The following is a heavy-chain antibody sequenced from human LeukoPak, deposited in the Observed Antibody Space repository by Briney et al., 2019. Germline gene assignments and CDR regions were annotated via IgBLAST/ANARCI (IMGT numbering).Heavy chain of an antibody. CDR3: ARYGGGYDFHDAFDI. Sequence: GGSLRLSCAASGFTFSDYYMSWIRQAPGKGLEWVSYISSSGSTIYYADSVKGRFIISRDNAKNSLYLQINSLRAEDTAVYYCARYGGGYDFHDAFDIWGQGTMVTVSS. CDR1: GFTFSDYY. J-gene: IGHJ3*02. V-gene: IGHV3-11*01. CDR2: ISSSGSTI. D-gene: IGHD5-12*01.